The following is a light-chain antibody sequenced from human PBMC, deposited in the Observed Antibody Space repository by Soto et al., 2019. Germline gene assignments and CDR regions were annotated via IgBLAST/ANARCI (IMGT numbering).Light chain of an antibody. CDR2: EVS. J-gene: IGLJ1*01. CDR3: SSYTTSSTHV. V-gene: IGLV2-14*01. CDR1: SRDIGTYNF. Sequence: QSVLTQPASVSGSPGQSITISCTGTSRDIGTYNFVSWYQQHPGKAPKLMIFEVSNRPSGVSNRFSASKSDNTASLTISGLQAEDEADYYCSSYTTSSTHVFGTGTQLTVL.